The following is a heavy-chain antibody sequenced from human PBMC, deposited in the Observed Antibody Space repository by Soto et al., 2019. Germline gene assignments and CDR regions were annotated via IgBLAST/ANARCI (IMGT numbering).Heavy chain of an antibody. J-gene: IGHJ4*02. V-gene: IGHV4-34*01. CDR1: GGSFSGYY. CDR2: INHSGST. D-gene: IGHD3-10*01. Sequence: SETLSLTCAVYGGSFSGYYWSWIRQPPGKGLEWIGEINHSGSTNYNPSLKSRVTISVDTSKNQFSLKLSSVTAADTAVYYCARGPHQYGSGSYYSPSFDYWGQGTLVTVSS. CDR3: ARGPHQYGSGSYYSPSFDY.